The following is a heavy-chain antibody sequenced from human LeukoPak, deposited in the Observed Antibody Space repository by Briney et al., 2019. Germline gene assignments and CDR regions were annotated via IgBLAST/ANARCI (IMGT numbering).Heavy chain of an antibody. CDR2: IYPGDSDT. D-gene: IGHD7-27*01. CDR1: GYSFPNYW. V-gene: IGHV5-51*01. CDR3: ARAGRTGERRIDH. Sequence: GEALKISCKGSGYSFPNYWIGWVRQMPGEGLELMGIIYPGDSDTRYSPSFEGQVTISADKSISTTYLQWSSLAASDSGIYYCARAGRTGERRIDHWGQGTLVTVSS. J-gene: IGHJ4*02.